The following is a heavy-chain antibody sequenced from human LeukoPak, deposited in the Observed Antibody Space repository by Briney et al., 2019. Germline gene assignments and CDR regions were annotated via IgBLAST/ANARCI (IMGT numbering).Heavy chain of an antibody. CDR3: ARDSTAPSGMYSSGWYVGNYYYYGMDV. J-gene: IGHJ6*02. CDR2: ISSYNGNT. V-gene: IGHV1-18*01. D-gene: IGHD6-19*01. CDR1: GYTFTSYG. Sequence: ASVKVSCKASGYTFTSYGISWVRQAPGQGLEWVGWISSYNGNTNYAQKLQGRVTMTTDTSTSTAYMELRSLRSDDTAVYYCARDSTAPSGMYSSGWYVGNYYYYGMDVWGQGTTVTVSS.